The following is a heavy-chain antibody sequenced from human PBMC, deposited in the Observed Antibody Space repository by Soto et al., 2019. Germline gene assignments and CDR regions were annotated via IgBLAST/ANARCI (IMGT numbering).Heavy chain of an antibody. V-gene: IGHV1-18*01. CDR2: ISAYNGNT. D-gene: IGHD3-3*01. CDR1: GYTFTSYG. Sequence: GASVKVSCKASGYTFTSYGISWVRQAPGQGLEWMGWISAYNGNTNYAQKLKGRVTMTTDTSTSTAYMELRSLRSDDTAVYYFARRRGYDFWSGYYTDYWGQGTLVTVSS. J-gene: IGHJ4*02. CDR3: ARRRGYDFWSGYYTDY.